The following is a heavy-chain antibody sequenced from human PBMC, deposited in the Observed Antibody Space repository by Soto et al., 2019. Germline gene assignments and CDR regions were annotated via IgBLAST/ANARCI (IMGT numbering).Heavy chain of an antibody. CDR1: GYTFTDYD. CDR2: MNPNSGET. CDR3: ARVAVAARPRWYNWFDP. D-gene: IGHD2-15*01. V-gene: IGHV1-8*01. J-gene: IGHJ5*02. Sequence: QEQLVQSGAEVKKPGASVKVSCKTSGYTFTDYDMNWVRQATGQGLEWIGWMNPNSGETGYAQKFQGRVTMTRSASLSTAYLELSSLRSDDTAVYYCARVAVAARPRWYNWFDPWGQGTLVTVSS.